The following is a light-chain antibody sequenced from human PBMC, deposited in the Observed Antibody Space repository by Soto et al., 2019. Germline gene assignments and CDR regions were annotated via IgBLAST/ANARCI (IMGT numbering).Light chain of an antibody. CDR2: GAS. CDR1: QSVSIN. Sequence: EIVMKKSQATMSVSPGARSTLSGRASQSVSINLAWYQQKPGQAHRLLIYGASTRATGIPARFSGGGSGTEFTLTISSLQPEDFATYYCKKSYRTSRTFGNGTKVDIK. CDR3: KKSYRTSRT. V-gene: IGKV3-15*01. J-gene: IGKJ1*01.